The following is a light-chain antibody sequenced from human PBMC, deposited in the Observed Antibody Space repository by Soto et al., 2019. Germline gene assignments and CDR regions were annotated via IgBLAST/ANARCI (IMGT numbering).Light chain of an antibody. CDR2: DDN. CDR3: GSWDSSMSAYV. J-gene: IGLJ1*01. V-gene: IGLV1-51*01. Sequence: QSFLTQPPSVSAAPGQKVTIACSGSSSNSGGNSVSWYQQLPGTAPKLLVYDDNKRPSGIPDRFSGSKSGTSATLGITGFQTGDEADYYCGSWDSSMSAYVFGTGTKVTV. CDR1: SSNSGGNS.